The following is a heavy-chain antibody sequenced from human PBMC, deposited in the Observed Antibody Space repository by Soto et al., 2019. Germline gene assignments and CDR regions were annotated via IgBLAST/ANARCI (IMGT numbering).Heavy chain of an antibody. D-gene: IGHD6-19*01. CDR1: GGAFSSNA. J-gene: IGHJ6*02. V-gene: IGHV1-69*13. CDR2: IIPIFGTT. Sequence: TSAKASCKASGGAFSSNASDWVRQEPGQGLEWMGGIIPIFGTTNYAQKLQGRVKLTADESTRTAYMELSTLSSEDTAVYYCARGTVAGSEYNYYYYGMDVWGQGTTVTVS. CDR3: ARGTVAGSEYNYYYYGMDV.